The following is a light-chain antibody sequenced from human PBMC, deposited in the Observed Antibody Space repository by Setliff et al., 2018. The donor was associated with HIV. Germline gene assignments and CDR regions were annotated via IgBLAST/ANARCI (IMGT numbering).Light chain of an antibody. V-gene: IGLV2-14*03. CDR3: SSYSINNRDV. CDR1: SSDIGSSNF. Sequence: QSVLTQPASVSGSPGQSITISCTGTSSDIGSSNFVSWYQQHPGKAPKVMIYNVDKRPSGVSNRFSGSKSGNTASLTISGLQTEDEADYYCSSYSINNRDVFATGTKVTVL. CDR2: NVD. J-gene: IGLJ1*01.